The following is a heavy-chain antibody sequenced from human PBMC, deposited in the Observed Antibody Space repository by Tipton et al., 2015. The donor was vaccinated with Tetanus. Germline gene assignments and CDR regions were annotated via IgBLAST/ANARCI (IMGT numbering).Heavy chain of an antibody. CDR3: AKTVTNFDY. D-gene: IGHD4-17*01. J-gene: IGHJ4*02. CDR2: ISGSGGST. CDR1: GFTFSSYA. Sequence: SLRLSCAASGFTFSSYAMSWVRQAPGKGLEWVSAISGSGGSTYYAASVKGRFTISRDNSKNKLYLQMNSLRAEDTAVYYYAKTVTNFDYWGQGTLVTVSS. V-gene: IGHV3-23*01.